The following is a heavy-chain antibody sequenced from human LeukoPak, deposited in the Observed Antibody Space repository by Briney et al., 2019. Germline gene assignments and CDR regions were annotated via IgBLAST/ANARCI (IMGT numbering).Heavy chain of an antibody. CDR1: GYTFTGYY. V-gene: IGHV1-2*02. CDR2: INPNSGGT. J-gene: IGHJ3*02. CDR3: ASELTTWIQLWPMGNAFDI. D-gene: IGHD5-18*01. Sequence: WASVKVSCKASGYTFTGYYMHWVRQAPGQGLEWMGWINPNSGGTNYAQKFQGRVTMTRDTSISTAYMELSRLRSDDTAVYYCASELTTWIQLWPMGNAFDIWGQGTMVTVSS.